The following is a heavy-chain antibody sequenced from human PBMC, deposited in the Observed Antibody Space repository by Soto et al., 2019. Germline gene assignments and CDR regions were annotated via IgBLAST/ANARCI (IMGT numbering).Heavy chain of an antibody. V-gene: IGHV1-8*01. Sequence: QVLLVQSGAEVKKPGASVKVSCEASGYTFVDYDINCVRQAAGQGLEWMGWMNPNPGNTAYAQKYQERLNLTRDTSINTAYMELKGLTSKDTAVYYCARGFSSDSDNWAQGALVTVSS. CDR3: ARGFSSDSDN. CDR2: MNPNPGNT. CDR1: GYTFVDYD. D-gene: IGHD6-13*01. J-gene: IGHJ4*02.